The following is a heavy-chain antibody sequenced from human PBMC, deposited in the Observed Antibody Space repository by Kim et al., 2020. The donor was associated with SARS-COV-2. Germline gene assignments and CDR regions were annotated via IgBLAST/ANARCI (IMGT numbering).Heavy chain of an antibody. CDR3: ARTCSSVSCYTFGMDV. D-gene: IGHD2-2*02. V-gene: IGHV4-61*08. Sequence: SETLSLTCSVSGVSVSSGGYYWSWIRQPPGKGLERIGHIYHGGGTNYNRSLQSRVTISVDTSTNQFSLKLSSVTAADTAMYYCARTCSSVSCYTFGMDVWRQGARVTVSS. CDR1: GVSVSSGGYY. CDR2: IYHGGGT. J-gene: IGHJ6*01.